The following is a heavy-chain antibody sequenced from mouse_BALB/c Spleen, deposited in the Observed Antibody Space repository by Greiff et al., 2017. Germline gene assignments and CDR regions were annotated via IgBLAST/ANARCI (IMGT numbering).Heavy chain of an antibody. CDR1: GYAFSSYW. V-gene: IGHV1-80*01. Sequence: QVQLQQSGAELVRPGSSVKISCKASGYAFSSYWMNWVKQRPGQGLEWIGQIYPGDGDTNYNGKFKGKATLTADKSSSTAYMQLSSLTSEDSAVYFCARGTARATAAMDYWGQGTSVTVSS. D-gene: IGHD3-2*01. CDR3: ARGTARATAAMDY. CDR2: IYPGDGDT. J-gene: IGHJ4*01.